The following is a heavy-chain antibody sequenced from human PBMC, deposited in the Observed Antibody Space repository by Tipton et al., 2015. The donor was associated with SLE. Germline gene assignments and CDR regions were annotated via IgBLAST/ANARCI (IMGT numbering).Heavy chain of an antibody. J-gene: IGHJ4*02. Sequence: TLSLTCAVSGYSISSGYYWGWIRQPPGKGLEYIGSIYRSGITYYNPSLKSRVTISVDTSKNQFSLKLSSVTAADTAVYYCARGAYDYVWGSYRYTPLYFDYWGQGTLVTVSS. CDR2: IYRSGIT. CDR1: GYSISSGYY. CDR3: ARGAYDYVWGSYRYTPLYFDY. D-gene: IGHD3-16*02. V-gene: IGHV4-38-2*01.